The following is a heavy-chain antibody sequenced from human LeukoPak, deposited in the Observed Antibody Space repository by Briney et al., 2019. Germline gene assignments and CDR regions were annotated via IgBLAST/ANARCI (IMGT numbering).Heavy chain of an antibody. Sequence: GGSLRLSCAASGFTFSSYCMNWVRQAPGKGLEWVSSISSSSSYIYYADSVKGRFTISRDNAKNSLYLQMNSLRAEDTAVYYCARALTYYYDSSGYYTEYFQHWGQGTLVTVSS. J-gene: IGHJ1*01. CDR1: GFTFSSYC. D-gene: IGHD3-22*01. V-gene: IGHV3-21*04. CDR2: ISSSSSYI. CDR3: ARALTYYYDSSGYYTEYFQH.